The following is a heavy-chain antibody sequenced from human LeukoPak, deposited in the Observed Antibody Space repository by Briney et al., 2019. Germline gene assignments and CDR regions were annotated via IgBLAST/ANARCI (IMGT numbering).Heavy chain of an antibody. Sequence: GESLKISCKGSGYRFTTSWIAWVRQMPGKGLEWMGTIYPGESDTRYSPSFQGQVTISADKSISTTYLQWSSLRASDTAMYYCARHVANVGSDYWGQGTLSPSPQ. V-gene: IGHV5-51*01. CDR1: GYRFTTSW. J-gene: IGHJ4*02. CDR2: IYPGESDT. CDR3: ARHVANVGSDY. D-gene: IGHD1-26*01.